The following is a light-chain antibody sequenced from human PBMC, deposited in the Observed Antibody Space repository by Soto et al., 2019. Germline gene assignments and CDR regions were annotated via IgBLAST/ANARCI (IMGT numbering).Light chain of an antibody. CDR3: QQYDNLPT. CDR1: QDISNY. Sequence: DIQMTQSPSSLSASVGDRVTITCQASQDISNYLNWYQQKPGQAPKLLIYDASNLETGVPSRLSGSGSGTDFTFTIRSLQPEDIATYYCQQYDNLPTFGQGTRLEIK. J-gene: IGKJ5*01. V-gene: IGKV1-33*01. CDR2: DAS.